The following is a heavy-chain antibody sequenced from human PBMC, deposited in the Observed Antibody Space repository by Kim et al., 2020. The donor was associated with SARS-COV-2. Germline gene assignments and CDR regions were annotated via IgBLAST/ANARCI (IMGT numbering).Heavy chain of an antibody. Sequence: GGSLRLSCAASGFTFSNAWMSWVRQAPGKGLECVGRIKSKTDGGTTDYAAPVKGRFTISRDDSKNTLYLQMNSLKTEDTAVYYCTTVLRYFDWTIIGDYYYYYGMDVWGQGTTVTVSS. CDR2: IKSKTDGGTT. V-gene: IGHV3-15*01. CDR1: GFTFSNAW. J-gene: IGHJ6*02. D-gene: IGHD3-9*01. CDR3: TTVLRYFDWTIIGDYYYYYGMDV.